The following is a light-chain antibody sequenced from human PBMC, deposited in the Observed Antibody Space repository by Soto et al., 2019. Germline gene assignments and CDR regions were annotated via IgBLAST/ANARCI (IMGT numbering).Light chain of an antibody. CDR2: DVS. CDR1: RSDVGGYNY. CDR3: SSYTSRSTDV. V-gene: IGLV2-14*01. J-gene: IGLJ1*01. Sequence: QSALTQPASVSGSPGQSITISCTGTRSDVGGYNYVSWYQQHPGKAPKLMIYDVSNRPSGVSNRFSGSRSGNTASLTISGLQAEDEADYYCSSYTSRSTDVFGTGTKLTVL.